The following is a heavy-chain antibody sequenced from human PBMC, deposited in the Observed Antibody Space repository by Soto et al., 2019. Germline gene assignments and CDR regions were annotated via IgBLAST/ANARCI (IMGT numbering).Heavy chain of an antibody. J-gene: IGHJ2*01. CDR2: IYYSGST. CDR1: GGSISSSSYY. D-gene: IGHD4-17*01. CDR3: ARPLVDYGDYTAWYFDL. Sequence: QLQLQESGPGLVKPSETLSLTCTVSGGSISSSSYYWGWIRQPPGKGLEWIGSIYYSGSTYYNPSLKSRGTISVDPSKNQFPLKLSSVTAADTAVYYCARPLVDYGDYTAWYFDLWGRGTLVTVSS. V-gene: IGHV4-39*01.